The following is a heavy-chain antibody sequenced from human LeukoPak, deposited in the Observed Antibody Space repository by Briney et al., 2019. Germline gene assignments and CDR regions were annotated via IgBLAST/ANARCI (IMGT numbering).Heavy chain of an antibody. CDR3: ARGEDCTNGVCYTSWFDP. Sequence: SQTLSLTCTGSGGSISSGGYYWSWIRQHPGKGLEWIGYIYYSGSTYYNPSLKSRVTISVDTSKNQFSLKLSSVTAADTAVYYCARGEDCTNGVCYTSWFDPWGQGTLVTVSS. V-gene: IGHV4-31*03. D-gene: IGHD2-8*01. CDR2: IYYSGST. J-gene: IGHJ5*02. CDR1: GGSISSGGYY.